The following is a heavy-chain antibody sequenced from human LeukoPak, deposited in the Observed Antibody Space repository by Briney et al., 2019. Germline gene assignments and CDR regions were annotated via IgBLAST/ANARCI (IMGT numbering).Heavy chain of an antibody. J-gene: IGHJ4*02. Sequence: GGSLRLSCAASGFTVSSNYMSWVRQAPGKGLEWVSVIYSGGSTYYADSVKGRFTISRDNSKNTLYLQMNSLRAEDTAVYYCARGGGSSWLYYFDYWGQGTLVTVSS. CDR3: ARGGGSSWLYYFDY. D-gene: IGHD6-13*01. CDR1: GFTVSSNY. CDR2: IYSGGST. V-gene: IGHV3-66*01.